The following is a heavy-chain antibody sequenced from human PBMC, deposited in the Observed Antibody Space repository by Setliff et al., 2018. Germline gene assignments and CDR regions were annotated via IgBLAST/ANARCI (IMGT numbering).Heavy chain of an antibody. Sequence: ASVKVSCKTSGYGFTSHYFHWLRQAPGQGLECMGIVNPSGGKTTLSQKFQGRVSMTADASTATVYMELHSLTSEDTAIYYCARAPWGDDYDSLYTWFDPWGQGSLVTVSS. D-gene: IGHD3-22*01. J-gene: IGHJ5*02. CDR3: ARAPWGDDYDSLYTWFDP. CDR2: VNPSGGKT. CDR1: GYGFTSHY. V-gene: IGHV1-46*01.